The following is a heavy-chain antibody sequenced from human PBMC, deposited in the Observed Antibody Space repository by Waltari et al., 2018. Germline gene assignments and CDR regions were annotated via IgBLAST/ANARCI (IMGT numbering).Heavy chain of an antibody. D-gene: IGHD6-6*01. CDR3: ARLIAARQRGYYFDY. CDR1: GYTFTGYY. Sequence: QVQLVQSGAEVKKPGASVKVSCTASGYTFTGYYMHWVRQAPGQGLEWMGRINPNSGGTNYAQKFQGRVTMTRDTSISTAYMELSRLRSDDTAVYYCARLIAARQRGYYFDYWGQGTLVTVSS. V-gene: IGHV1-2*06. CDR2: INPNSGGT. J-gene: IGHJ4*02.